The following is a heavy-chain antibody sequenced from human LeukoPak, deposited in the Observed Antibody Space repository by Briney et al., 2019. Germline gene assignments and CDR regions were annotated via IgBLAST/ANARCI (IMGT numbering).Heavy chain of an antibody. Sequence: GGSLRLSCAVSGFTFSSYGMHWVRQPPGKGLEWVSTINANSGTTSYAASVRGRFTISRDNSKNTLYLQVNTLRADDTATYYCAKPISGGLAVTADWFHPWGQGTLVVVSS. J-gene: IGHJ5*01. CDR1: GFTFSSYG. CDR3: AKPISGGLAVTADWFHP. CDR2: INANSGTT. D-gene: IGHD6-19*01. V-gene: IGHV3-23*01.